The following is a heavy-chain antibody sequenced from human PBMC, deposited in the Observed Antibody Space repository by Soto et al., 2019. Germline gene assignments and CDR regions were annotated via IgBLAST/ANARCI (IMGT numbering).Heavy chain of an antibody. V-gene: IGHV3-48*01. D-gene: IGHD1-20*01. CDR1: TSTFSRYG. J-gene: IGHJ4*02. Sequence: EVLLVESGGGLVQSGGSLRLSCAASTSTFSRYGMNWVRQAPGKGLEWISFISPSGVTIYYADSVRGRFTISRDNSENTVSLQMNSLRVEDTALYYCVRTACVINNCSYRGVRWGQGTLVTV. CDR2: ISPSGVTI. CDR3: VRTACVINNCSYRGVR.